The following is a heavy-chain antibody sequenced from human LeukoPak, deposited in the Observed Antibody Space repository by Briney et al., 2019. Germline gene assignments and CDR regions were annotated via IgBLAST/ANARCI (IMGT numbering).Heavy chain of an antibody. V-gene: IGHV4-34*01. CDR1: GGSFSGYY. CDR2: INHSGST. D-gene: IGHD3-10*01. Sequence: TSETLSLTCAVYGGSFSGYYWSWIRQPPGKGLEWIGEINHSGSTNYNPSLKSRVTISVDTSNNHLSLNLNSVTAADTAVYYCAASLWFGIYPDYWGQGSLVTVSS. J-gene: IGHJ4*02. CDR3: AASLWFGIYPDY.